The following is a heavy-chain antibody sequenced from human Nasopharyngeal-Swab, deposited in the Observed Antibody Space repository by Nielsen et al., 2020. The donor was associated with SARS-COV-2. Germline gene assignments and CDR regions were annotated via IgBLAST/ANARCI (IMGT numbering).Heavy chain of an antibody. D-gene: IGHD5-12*01. Sequence: GGSLRLSCAASGFTFRSYEMNWVRQAPGKGLEWVSYISSSGSTIYYADSVKGRFTIYRDNAKNSLYLQMNSLRAEDTAVYYCAREVPYSGHDDAFDIWGQGIMVTVSA. V-gene: IGHV3-48*03. J-gene: IGHJ3*02. CDR1: GFTFRSYE. CDR3: AREVPYSGHDDAFDI. CDR2: ISSSGSTI.